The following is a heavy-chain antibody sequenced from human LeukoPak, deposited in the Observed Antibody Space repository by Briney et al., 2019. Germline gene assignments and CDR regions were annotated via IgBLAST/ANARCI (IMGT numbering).Heavy chain of an antibody. D-gene: IGHD6-19*01. J-gene: IGHJ4*02. CDR2: INPSGGST. V-gene: IGHV1-46*01. Sequence: ASVKVSCKASGYIFTSYNIYWVRQAPGQGLEWMGIINPSGGSTNYAQKFQGRVTMTRDTSTSTVYMELSRLRSDDTAVYYCARGRRQWLVSFDYWGQGTLVTVSS. CDR1: GYIFTSYN. CDR3: ARGRRQWLVSFDY.